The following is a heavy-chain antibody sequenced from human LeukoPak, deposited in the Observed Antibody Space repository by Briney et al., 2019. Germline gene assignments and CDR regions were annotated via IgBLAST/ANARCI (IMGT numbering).Heavy chain of an antibody. CDR2: MNPNSGNT. Sequence: ASVKVSCKASGYTFTSYGINWVRQATGQGLEWMGWMNPNSGNTGYAQKFQGRVTMTRNTSISTAYMELSSLRSEDTAVYYCARERGSSGWLELWGQGTLVTVSS. CDR3: ARERGSSGWLEL. J-gene: IGHJ5*02. D-gene: IGHD6-19*01. CDR1: GYTFTSYG. V-gene: IGHV1-8*01.